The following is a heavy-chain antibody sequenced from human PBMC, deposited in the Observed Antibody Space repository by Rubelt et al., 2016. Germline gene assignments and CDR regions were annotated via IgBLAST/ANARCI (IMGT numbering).Heavy chain of an antibody. D-gene: IGHD2-2*01. J-gene: IGHJ6*03. CDR3: AKVGDCGSTSCDDMDV. Sequence: EVQLLESGGGLVQPGGSLRLSCAASGFTFSSYWMSWVRQAPGKGLEWVANIKQDGSEKYYVDSVKGRFTISRDNSQNTMDLQMNGLGGEETALYYCAKVGDCGSTSCDDMDVWGKGTTVTVSS. CDR2: IKQDGSEK. V-gene: IGHV3-7*01. CDR1: GFTFSSYW.